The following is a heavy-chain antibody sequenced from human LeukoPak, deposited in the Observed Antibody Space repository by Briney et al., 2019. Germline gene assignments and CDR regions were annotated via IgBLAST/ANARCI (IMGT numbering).Heavy chain of an antibody. CDR1: GFTFSSYD. D-gene: IGHD6-19*01. CDR2: IGILGDT. V-gene: IGHV3-13*01. CDR3: ARSVPGGRGWTGSIEF. Sequence: GGSLRLSCAASGFTFSSYDMHWVRQPTGKGLEWVSGIGILGDTFYLGSVKGRFTISRESAKNSLYPQMNSLRDGDTAVYYCARSVPGGRGWTGSIEFWGQGTLVTVSS. J-gene: IGHJ4*02.